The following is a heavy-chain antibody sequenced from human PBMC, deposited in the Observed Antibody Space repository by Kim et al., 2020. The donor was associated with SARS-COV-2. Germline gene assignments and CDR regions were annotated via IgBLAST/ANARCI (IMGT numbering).Heavy chain of an antibody. J-gene: IGHJ3*02. CDR2: INHSGST. CDR1: GGSFSGYY. Sequence: SETLSLTCAVYGGSFSGYYWSWIRQPPGKGLEWIGEINHSGSTNYNPSLKSRVTISVDTSKNQFSLKLSSVTAADTAVYYCARGIRSRRHYYGSGTGAFDIWGQGTMVTVSS. D-gene: IGHD3-10*01. V-gene: IGHV4-34*01. CDR3: ARGIRSRRHYYGSGTGAFDI.